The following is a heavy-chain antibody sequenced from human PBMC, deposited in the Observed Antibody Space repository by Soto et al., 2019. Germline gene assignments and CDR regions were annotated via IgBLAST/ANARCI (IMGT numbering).Heavy chain of an antibody. CDR2: IYPGDSDT. CDR1: GYSFTRYW. D-gene: IGHD6-13*01. J-gene: IGHJ6*01. CDR3: ARCSSPYYYHYGMEV. Sequence: GESLKISCKGSGYSFTRYWIGWVRQMPVKGLEWMGIIYPGDSDTRYSPSFQGQVTISADKSISTAYLQWSSLKASDTAMYYCARCSSPYYYHYGMEVWGPGTTVNLSS. V-gene: IGHV5-51*01.